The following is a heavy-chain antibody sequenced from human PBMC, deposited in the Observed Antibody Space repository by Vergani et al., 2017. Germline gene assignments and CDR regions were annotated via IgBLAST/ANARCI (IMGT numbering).Heavy chain of an antibody. CDR2: IYHSGST. V-gene: IGHV4-39*07. J-gene: IGHJ6*02. CDR3: AVGGYDFWSGFQNYYYGMDV. D-gene: IGHD3-3*01. CDR1: GGSISSSSYY. Sequence: QLQLQESGPGLVKPSETLSLTCTVSGGSISSSSYYWGWIRQPPGKGLEWIGSIYHSGSTYYNPSLKSRVTISVDTSKNQCSLKLSSVTAADTAVYYCAVGGYDFWSGFQNYYYGMDVWGQGTTVTVSS.